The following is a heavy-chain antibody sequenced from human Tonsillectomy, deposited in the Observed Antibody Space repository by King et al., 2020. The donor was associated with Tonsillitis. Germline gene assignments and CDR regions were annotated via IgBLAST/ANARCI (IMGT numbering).Heavy chain of an antibody. CDR3: ARDPGSSWYIDF. Sequence: VQLVESGGGLVQPGGSLRLSCEASGFTFRGYWMHWVRQTPEKGLVWIARIVNDGSITDYADSVKGRFTISRDNAKDTLFLEMNSLRAEDSGVYYCARDPGSSWYIDFWGRGTLVTVSS. V-gene: IGHV3-74*01. CDR2: IVNDGSIT. D-gene: IGHD6-13*01. CDR1: GFTFRGYW. J-gene: IGHJ4*02.